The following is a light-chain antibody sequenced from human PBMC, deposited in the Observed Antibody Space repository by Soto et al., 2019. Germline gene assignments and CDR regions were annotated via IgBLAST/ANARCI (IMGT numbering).Light chain of an antibody. CDR2: GAS. CDR3: QQYNNWPLWT. J-gene: IGKJ1*01. Sequence: EIVMTQSPATLSVSPGGRATLSCRASQTISGTLAWYQQKPGQAPRLLIHGASTRAPGFPARFSGSGSGTDFTLTISSLQSEDFAVYYCQQYNNWPLWTFGQGTKVEIK. V-gene: IGKV3-15*01. CDR1: QTISGT.